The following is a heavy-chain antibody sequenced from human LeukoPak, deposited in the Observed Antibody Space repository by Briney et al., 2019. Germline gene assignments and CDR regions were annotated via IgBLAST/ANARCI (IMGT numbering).Heavy chain of an antibody. CDR1: GYTFTNYD. V-gene: IGHV1-8*01. CDR3: ARAPFYLHSSAWD. D-gene: IGHD3-22*01. J-gene: IGHJ4*02. Sequence: ASVKVSCKASGYTFTNYDINWVRQATGQGFEWMGWMSPNSGNTGYAQRFQGRVTMTRNTSISTAYMELSSLKSEDTAVYYCARAPFYLHSSAWDWGQGTLVTVSS. CDR2: MSPNSGNT.